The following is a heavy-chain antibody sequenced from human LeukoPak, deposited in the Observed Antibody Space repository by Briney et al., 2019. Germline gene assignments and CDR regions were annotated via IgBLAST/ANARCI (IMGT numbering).Heavy chain of an antibody. V-gene: IGHV4-34*01. CDR1: GGSFSDYY. D-gene: IGHD3-3*01. CDR3: GSRRTAMFGVIKGPIDY. CDR2: INHSGSP. Sequence: SETLSLTCAVYGGSFSDYYWIWIRQPPGKGLEWIGEINHSGSPNNNPSLKSRVSISFDTSKNQFSLKLTSVTAADTAVYYCGSRRTAMFGVIKGPIDYWGQGTLVTVSS. J-gene: IGHJ4*02.